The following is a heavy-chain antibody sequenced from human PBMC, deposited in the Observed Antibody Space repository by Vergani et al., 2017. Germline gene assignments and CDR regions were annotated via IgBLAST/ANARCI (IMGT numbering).Heavy chain of an antibody. J-gene: IGHJ4*02. Sequence: QVQLQESGPGLVKPSETLSLTCTVSGGSISSYYWSWIRQPPGKGLEWIGYIYYSGSTNYNPSLKSRVTISVDTSKNQFSLRLSSVTAADTAVYYCARSPHSYDYVWGSYRPTLHSFDYWGQGTLVTVSS. CDR2: IYYSGST. CDR3: ARSPHSYDYVWGSYRPTLHSFDY. V-gene: IGHV4-59*01. D-gene: IGHD3-16*02. CDR1: GGSISSYY.